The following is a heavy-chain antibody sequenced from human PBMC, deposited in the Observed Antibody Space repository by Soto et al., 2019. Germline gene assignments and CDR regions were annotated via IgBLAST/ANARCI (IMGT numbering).Heavy chain of an antibody. CDR2: IYYSGST. V-gene: IGHV4-59*01. CDR3: ARELYYDFWSGPPRYFDL. J-gene: IGHJ2*01. Sequence: LSLTCTVSGGSISSYYWSWIRQPPGKGLEWIGYIYYSGSTNYNPSLKSRVTISVDTSKNQFSLKLSSVTAADTAVYYCARELYYDFWSGPPRYFDLWGRGTLVTVSS. CDR1: GGSISSYY. D-gene: IGHD3-3*01.